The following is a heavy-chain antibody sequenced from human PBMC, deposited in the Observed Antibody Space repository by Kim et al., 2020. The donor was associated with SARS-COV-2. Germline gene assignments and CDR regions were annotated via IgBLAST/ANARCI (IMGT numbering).Heavy chain of an antibody. J-gene: IGHJ6*01. CDR3: ARERPKAAAQFYYYYCDMDV. CDR1: GYTFTGYY. Sequence: ASVKVSCKASGYTFTGYYMHWVRQAPGQGLEWMGWINPNSGGTNYAQKFQGWVTMTRDTSISTAYMELSRLRSDDTAVYYCARERPKAAAQFYYYYCDMDVWGQGTTLTVSS. CDR2: INPNSGGT. D-gene: IGHD6-13*01. V-gene: IGHV1-2*04.